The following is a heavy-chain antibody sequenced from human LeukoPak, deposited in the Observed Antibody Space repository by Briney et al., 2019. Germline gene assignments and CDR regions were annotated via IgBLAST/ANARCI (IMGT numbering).Heavy chain of an antibody. V-gene: IGHV3-7*01. D-gene: IGHD3-16*01. CDR1: GFTFSSYW. CDR3: AQAFGGYLFDY. CDR2: IKQDGSEK. J-gene: IGHJ4*02. Sequence: GGSLRLSCAASGFTFSSYWMSWVRQAPGKGLEWVANIKQDGSEKYYVDPVKGRFTISRDNAKNSLYLQMNSLRAEDTAVYYCAQAFGGYLFDYWGQGTLVTVSS.